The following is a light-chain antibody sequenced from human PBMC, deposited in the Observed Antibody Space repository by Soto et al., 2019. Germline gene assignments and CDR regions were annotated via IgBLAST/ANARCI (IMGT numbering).Light chain of an antibody. J-gene: IGKJ4*01. CDR1: QSVLHRTDNKNF. Sequence: DIVMTQSPDSLAVALVESATVNFKSSQSVLHRTDNKNFLGWYQQKPGQPPKLLISWASTRESGVPDRFSGSGSGTDFTLTISSLQAEDVAVYYCQQYYSTPSLTFGGGTKVDIK. V-gene: IGKV4-1*01. CDR3: QQYYSTPSLT. CDR2: WAS.